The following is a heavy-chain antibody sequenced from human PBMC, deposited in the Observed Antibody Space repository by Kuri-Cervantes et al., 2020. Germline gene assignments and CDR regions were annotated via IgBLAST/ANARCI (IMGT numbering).Heavy chain of an antibody. CDR2: IYHSGST. CDR1: GYSISSGYY. D-gene: IGHD3-22*01. J-gene: IGHJ6*03. CDR3: AREGLGSSGYFHYYYYYMDV. V-gene: IGHV4-38-2*02. Sequence: GSLRLSCAVSGYSISSGYYWGWIRQPPGKGLEWIGSIYHSGSTYYNPSLKSRVTISVDTSKNQFSLKLSSVTAADTAVYYCAREGLGSSGYFHYYYYYMDVWGKGTTVTVSS.